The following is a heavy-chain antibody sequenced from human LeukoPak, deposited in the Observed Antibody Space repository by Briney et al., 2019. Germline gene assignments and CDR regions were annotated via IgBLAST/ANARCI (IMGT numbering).Heavy chain of an antibody. D-gene: IGHD6-13*01. CDR2: IYYSGST. CDR1: DGSISSSSYY. CDR3: ARQGIAAAGALFDY. V-gene: IGHV4-39*01. J-gene: IGHJ4*02. Sequence: SETLSLTCTVSDGSISSSSYYWGWIRQPPGKGLEWIGSIYYSGSTYYNPSLKSRVTVSVDTSKNQFSLKLSSVTAADTAVYYCARQGIAAAGALFDYWGQGTLVTVSS.